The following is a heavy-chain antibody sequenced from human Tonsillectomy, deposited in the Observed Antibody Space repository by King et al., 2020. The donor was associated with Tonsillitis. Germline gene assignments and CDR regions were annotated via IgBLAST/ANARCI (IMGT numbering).Heavy chain of an antibody. CDR3: TRAERSYYGSGREV. D-gene: IGHD3-10*01. Sequence: VQLVESGGALVQPGGSLRLSCAASGFIVSSNYMTWVRQAPGKGLEYVSVIYNNGETYYAGSVKGRFIISRDSSKNTLYLQMNTLRVEDTAVYYCTRAERSYYGSGREVWGQGTTVTVS. J-gene: IGHJ6*02. CDR1: GFIVSSNY. CDR2: IYNNGET. V-gene: IGHV3-66*01.